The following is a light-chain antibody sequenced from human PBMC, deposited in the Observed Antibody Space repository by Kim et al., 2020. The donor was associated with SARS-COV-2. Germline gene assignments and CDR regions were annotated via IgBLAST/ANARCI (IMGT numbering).Light chain of an antibody. CDR2: DVS. Sequence: GQAITISCTGTSRDVGGYNYVSWFQQHPGKAPKLMLFDVSQRPSGVSNRFSGSKSGNTASLTISGLQAEDEADYHCSSYTSSRTWVFGGGTKVTVL. CDR1: SRDVGGYNY. V-gene: IGLV2-14*04. CDR3: SSYTSSRTWV. J-gene: IGLJ3*02.